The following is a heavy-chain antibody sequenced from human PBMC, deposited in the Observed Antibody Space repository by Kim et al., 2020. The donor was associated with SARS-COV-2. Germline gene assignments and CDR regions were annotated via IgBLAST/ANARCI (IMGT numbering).Heavy chain of an antibody. CDR3: ARDRITTFRVVISGYGMDV. V-gene: IGHV3-11*01. CDR2: ISSSGSTI. J-gene: IGHJ6*01. D-gene: IGHD3-3*01. CDR1: GFTFSDYY. Sequence: GGSLRLSCAASGFTFSDYYMSWIRQAPGKGLEWVSYISSSGSTIYYADSVKGRFTISRDNAKNSLYLQMNSLRAEDTAVYYCARDRITTFRVVISGYGMDVWGQRATVSASS.